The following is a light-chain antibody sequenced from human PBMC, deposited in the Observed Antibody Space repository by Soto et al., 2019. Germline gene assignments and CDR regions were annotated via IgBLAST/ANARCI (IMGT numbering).Light chain of an antibody. CDR2: AAS. J-gene: IGKJ4*01. CDR3: QQSNSFPLT. CDR1: QGISSR. Sequence: DNQMTQSPSSVSASVGDRVTITCRASQGISSRLAWYQQKPGKAPNLLIYAASSLQSGVPSRFSGSGSETDFTLTIGSLQPEDFATYYCQQSNSFPLTFGGGTKVEIK. V-gene: IGKV1-12*01.